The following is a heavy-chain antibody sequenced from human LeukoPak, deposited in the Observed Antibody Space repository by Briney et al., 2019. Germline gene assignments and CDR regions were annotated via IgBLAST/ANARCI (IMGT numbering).Heavy chain of an antibody. D-gene: IGHD6-19*01. V-gene: IGHV5-51*01. CDR1: GYSFNTYW. CDR3: ARQNIAVSASDY. CDR2: IYPGDSNT. Sequence: KHGESLKISCKGSGYSFNTYWIGWVRQMPGKGLEWVGIIYPGDSNTRYSPSFQGQVTISADKSISAAYLQWSSLKASDTAMYYCARQNIAVSASDYWGQGTLVTVSS. J-gene: IGHJ4*02.